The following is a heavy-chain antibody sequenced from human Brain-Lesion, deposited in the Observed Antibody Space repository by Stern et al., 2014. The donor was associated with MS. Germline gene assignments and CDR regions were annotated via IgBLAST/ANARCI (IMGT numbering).Heavy chain of an antibody. D-gene: IGHD2-2*01. CDR3: ARDQFTTSLDV. V-gene: IGHV4-31*03. Sequence: VQLLESGPGLVKPSQTLSLTCTVSGGSVSSDNYYWTWIRQPPGKGLEWIGHIYYSGTTYYNPSLKSRVTISIDTSKNQFSLNLTSVTAADTAMYYCARDQFTTSLDVWGQGTTVTVSS. CDR1: GGSVSSDNYY. CDR2: IYYSGTT. J-gene: IGHJ6*02.